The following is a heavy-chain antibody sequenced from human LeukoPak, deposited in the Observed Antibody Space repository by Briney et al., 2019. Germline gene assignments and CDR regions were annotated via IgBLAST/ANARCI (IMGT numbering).Heavy chain of an antibody. CDR1: GDSVSSNSAA. CDR3: ARSSRELGGYAPWEIMPPFDY. J-gene: IGHJ4*02. D-gene: IGHD2-2*01. V-gene: IGHV6-1*01. Sequence: SQTLSLTCAISGDSVSSNSAAWNWIRQSPSRGLEWLGRTYYRSKWYNDYAVSVKSRITINPDTSKNQFSLQLNSVTPEDTAVYYCARSSRELGGYAPWEIMPPFDYWGQGTLVTVSS. CDR2: TYYRSKWYN.